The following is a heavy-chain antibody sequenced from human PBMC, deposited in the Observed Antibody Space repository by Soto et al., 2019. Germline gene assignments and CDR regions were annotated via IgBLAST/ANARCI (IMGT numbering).Heavy chain of an antibody. Sequence: QLQLQESGPGLVKPSETLSLTCTVSGGSISSSSYYWGWIRQPPGKGLEWIGSIYYSGSTYYNPSLKRRVTISVDTSKNQFSLKLSSVTAADTAVYYCARHRAPATSDFDYWGQGTLVTVSS. J-gene: IGHJ4*02. CDR3: ARHRAPATSDFDY. V-gene: IGHV4-39*01. D-gene: IGHD2-15*01. CDR1: GGSISSSSYY. CDR2: IYYSGST.